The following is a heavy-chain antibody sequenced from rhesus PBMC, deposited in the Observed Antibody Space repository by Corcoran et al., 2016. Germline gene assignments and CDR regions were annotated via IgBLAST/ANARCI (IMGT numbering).Heavy chain of an antibody. V-gene: IGHV3S5*01. CDR1: GFTFSSYG. J-gene: IGHJ1*01. CDR2: ISNGGGMT. Sequence: EVQLVESGGGLVQPGGTLRLSCAASGFTFSSYGMSWVRQAHGKGLEWVSYISNGGGMTYNADSVKGRLTISRDNSKNTLSLQMNSLRAEDTAVYYCARVRYNSWTGITGYFEFWGQGALVTVSS. D-gene: IGHD3-3*01. CDR3: ARVRYNSWTGITGYFEF.